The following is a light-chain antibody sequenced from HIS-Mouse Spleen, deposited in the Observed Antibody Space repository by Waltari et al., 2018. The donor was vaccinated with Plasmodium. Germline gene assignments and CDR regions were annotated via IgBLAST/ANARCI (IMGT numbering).Light chain of an antibody. J-gene: IGKJ4*01. CDR1: QGISSA. CDR2: DAS. Sequence: AIQLTQSPSSLSASVGDRVTITCRASQGISSALAWYQQKPGNALKLLIYDASSWESGVSSRFRGSGYGTDFTLTISSLQPEDFATYYCQQFNSYPLTFGGGTKVEIK. V-gene: IGKV1-13*02. CDR3: QQFNSYPLT.